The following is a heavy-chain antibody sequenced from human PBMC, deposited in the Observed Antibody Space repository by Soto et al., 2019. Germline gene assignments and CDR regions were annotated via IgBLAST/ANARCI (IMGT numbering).Heavy chain of an antibody. V-gene: IGHV1-69*13. J-gene: IGHJ6*02. Sequence: VKVSCKASGGTFNNYPITWVRQAPGQGLEWMGGSIPIFGTANYAQKFQGRVTISVDESTSTAYMELSSLRSEDTAVYYCARGRGYSGDDHYYYFDMDVWGQGTTVTVSS. D-gene: IGHD5-12*01. CDR2: SIPIFGTA. CDR3: ARGRGYSGDDHYYYFDMDV. CDR1: GGTFNNYP.